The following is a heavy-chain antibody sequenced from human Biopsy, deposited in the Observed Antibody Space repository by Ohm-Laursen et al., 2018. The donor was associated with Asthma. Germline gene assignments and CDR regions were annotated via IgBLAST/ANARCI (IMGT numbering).Heavy chain of an antibody. CDR3: ARGYSGSDRIVYYYSGLQV. D-gene: IGHD5-12*01. Sequence: SSVKVSCKASGDSFSNYAISWVRQAPGQGLEWMGGLIPVLGTPDHAQMFEGRVTITADESTSTAYMELSSLSSEDTAVYYCARGYSGSDRIVYYYSGLQVWGQGTTVTVSS. CDR2: LIPVLGTP. CDR1: GDSFSNYA. V-gene: IGHV1-69*01. J-gene: IGHJ6*02.